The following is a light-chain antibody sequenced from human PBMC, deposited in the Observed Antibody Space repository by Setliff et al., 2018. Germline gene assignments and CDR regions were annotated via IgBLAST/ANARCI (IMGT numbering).Light chain of an antibody. CDR3: SSYAGNYHYV. Sequence: QSALTQPRSVSGSPGQSVTISCTGTSSDVGGYNFVSWYQQHPGKAPQLIIFEVSRRPSGVPDRFSGSKSGNTASLTVSGLQADDEADYYCSSYAGNYHYVFGTGTKGTVL. CDR1: SSDVGGYNF. V-gene: IGLV2-11*01. J-gene: IGLJ1*01. CDR2: EVS.